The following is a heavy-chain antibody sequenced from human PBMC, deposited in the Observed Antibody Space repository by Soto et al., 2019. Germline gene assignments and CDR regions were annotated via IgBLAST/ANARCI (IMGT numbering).Heavy chain of an antibody. D-gene: IGHD5-18*01. CDR1: GFPFSTYA. CDR2: ISGSGGST. CDR3: GRNWDTTFGSVAH. J-gene: IGHJ4*02. V-gene: IGHV3-23*01. Sequence: EVQRLESGGGLVKPGGSLRLSCAASGFPFSTYAMTWVRQAPGKGLEWVSAISGSGGSTYYADSVKGRFTISRDKSKNMLFLHMTSLRSEDRAVYYCGRNWDTTFGSVAHWGQGALVTVSS.